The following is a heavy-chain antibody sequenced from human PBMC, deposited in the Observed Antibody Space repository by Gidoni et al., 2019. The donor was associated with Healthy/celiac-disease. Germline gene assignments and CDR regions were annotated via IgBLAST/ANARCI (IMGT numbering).Heavy chain of an antibody. CDR2: INPNSGGT. D-gene: IGHD2-15*01. CDR3: ARAGYCSGGSCYSTFRY. J-gene: IGHJ4*02. CDR1: GYTFTGYY. V-gene: IGHV1-2*06. Sequence: QVQLVQSGAEVKKPGASVKVSCKASGYTFTGYYMHWVRQAPGQGLEWMGRINPNSGGTNYAQKFQGRVTMTRDTSISTAYMELSRLRSDDTAVYYCARAGYCSGGSCYSTFRYWGQGTLVTVSS.